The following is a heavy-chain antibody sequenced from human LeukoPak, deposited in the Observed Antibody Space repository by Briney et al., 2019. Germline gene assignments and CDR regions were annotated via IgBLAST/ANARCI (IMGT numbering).Heavy chain of an antibody. CDR2: IWYDGSKK. Sequence: PGGSLRLSCAASGFTFSSYGMHWVRQAPGKGLEWVAGIWYDGSKKYYADSVQGRFTISRDNSKNTLYLQMNSLRAEDTAVYYCARRPYDSSGYYSLGYWGQGTLVTVSS. CDR1: GFTFSSYG. V-gene: IGHV3-33*01. J-gene: IGHJ4*02. CDR3: ARRPYDSSGYYSLGY. D-gene: IGHD3-22*01.